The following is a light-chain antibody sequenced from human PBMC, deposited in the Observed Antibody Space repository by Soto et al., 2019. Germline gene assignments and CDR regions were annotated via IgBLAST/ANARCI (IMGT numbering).Light chain of an antibody. Sequence: QSVLTQPASVSGSPGQSITISCTGTSSDGGGYHYVSWYQQHPGKAPKLMIYDVNNRPSGVSNRFSGSKSGNTASLTISGLQAEDEADYYCSSYTTSSTLGVFGTGTKVTVL. V-gene: IGLV2-14*03. CDR3: SSYTTSSTLGV. J-gene: IGLJ1*01. CDR1: SSDGGGYHY. CDR2: DVN.